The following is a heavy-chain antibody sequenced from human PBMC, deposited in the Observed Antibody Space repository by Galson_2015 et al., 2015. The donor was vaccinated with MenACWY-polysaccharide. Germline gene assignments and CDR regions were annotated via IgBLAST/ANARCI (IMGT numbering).Heavy chain of an antibody. CDR1: GGSISSGDYY. D-gene: IGHD2-8*01. J-gene: IGHJ5*02. Sequence: TLSLTCIVSGGSISSGDYYWNWIRQSPGKGLEWIGYIYYSGSTYYNPSLKSRVAISVDTSKNHFSLKLTSVTAADTAVYYCAITPPFCSNGVCSTLGWFDPWDQGTLLTVSS. CDR2: IYYSGST. V-gene: IGHV4-30-4*01. CDR3: AITPPFCSNGVCSTLGWFDP.